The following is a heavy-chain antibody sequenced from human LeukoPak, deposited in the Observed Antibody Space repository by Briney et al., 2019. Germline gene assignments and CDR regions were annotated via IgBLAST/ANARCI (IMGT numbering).Heavy chain of an antibody. Sequence: SETLSLTCTVSGGSISSYYWSWIRQPPGKGLEWIGYIYYSGSTNYNPSLTSRVTISVDTSKNQFSLKLSSVTAADTAVYYCARDEAAMVPFFDYWGQGTLVTVSS. V-gene: IGHV4-59*01. CDR2: IYYSGST. J-gene: IGHJ4*02. CDR1: GGSISSYY. CDR3: ARDEAAMVPFFDY. D-gene: IGHD3-10*01.